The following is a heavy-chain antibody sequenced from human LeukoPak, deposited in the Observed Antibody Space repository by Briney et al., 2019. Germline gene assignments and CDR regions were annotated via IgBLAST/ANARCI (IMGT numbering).Heavy chain of an antibody. CDR1: GYTLSELS. J-gene: IGHJ6*03. V-gene: IGHV1-24*01. CDR3: ARRGETLAGHLYYYYYYYMDV. CDR2: FDHEYGET. D-gene: IGHD2-15*01. Sequence: ASVKVSCKVSGYTLSELSMHWVRQAPGKGLEWMGGFDHEYGETIFAQKFQGRVTMTRNTSISTAYMELSSLRSEDTAVYYCARRGETLAGHLYYYYYYYMDVWGKGTTVTISS.